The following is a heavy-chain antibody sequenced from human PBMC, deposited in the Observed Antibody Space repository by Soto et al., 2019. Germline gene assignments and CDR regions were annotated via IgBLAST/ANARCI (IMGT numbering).Heavy chain of an antibody. V-gene: IGHV1-69*02. CDR1: GYTFSSYT. CDR2: IIPIRGIA. CDR3: ARVVTMVRGVITPYYNYGMDV. D-gene: IGHD3-10*01. Sequence: SVKVSCKASGYTFSSYTISWVRQAPGQGLEWMGRIIPIRGIANYAQKFQGRVTITADKSTSTAYMELSSLRSEDTAVYYCARVVTMVRGVITPYYNYGMDVWGQGTTVTVSS. J-gene: IGHJ6*02.